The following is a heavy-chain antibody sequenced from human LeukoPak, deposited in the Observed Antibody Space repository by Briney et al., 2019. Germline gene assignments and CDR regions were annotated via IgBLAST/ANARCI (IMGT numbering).Heavy chain of an antibody. CDR2: IYYSGST. CDR1: GGSISSYY. D-gene: IGHD6-19*01. Sequence: SETLSLTCTVSGGSISSYYWSWIRQPPGKGPEWIGYIYYSGSTNYNPSLKSRVTISVDTSKNQFSLKLSSVTAADTAVYYCARSSVWAYFDYWGQGTLVTVSS. CDR3: ARSSVWAYFDY. V-gene: IGHV4-59*01. J-gene: IGHJ4*02.